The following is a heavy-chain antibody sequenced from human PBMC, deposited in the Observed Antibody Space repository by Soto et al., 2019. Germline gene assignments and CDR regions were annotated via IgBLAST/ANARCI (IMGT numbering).Heavy chain of an antibody. Sequence: GGSLRLSCAASGFTFSSYDMHWVRQATGKGLEWVSAIGTAGDTYYPGSVKGRFTISRENAKNSLYLQMNSLRAEDTAVYYCARAPGYCSSTSCYAHYYYGMDVWGQGTTVTVSS. V-gene: IGHV3-13*01. CDR1: GFTFSSYD. D-gene: IGHD2-2*03. J-gene: IGHJ6*02. CDR3: ARAPGYCSSTSCYAHYYYGMDV. CDR2: IGTAGDT.